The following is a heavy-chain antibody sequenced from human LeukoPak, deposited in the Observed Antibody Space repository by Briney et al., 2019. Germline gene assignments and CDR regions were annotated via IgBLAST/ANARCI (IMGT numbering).Heavy chain of an antibody. V-gene: IGHV4-39*07. D-gene: IGHD2-8*01. Sequence: SETLSLTCTVSGVSISSSNSYWSWIRQPPGKGLEWIGEINHSGSTNYNPSLKSRVTISVDKSKNQFSLKLSSVTAADTAVYYCAREVYATSFDYWGQGTLVTVSS. J-gene: IGHJ4*02. CDR1: GVSISSSNSY. CDR2: INHSGST. CDR3: AREVYATSFDY.